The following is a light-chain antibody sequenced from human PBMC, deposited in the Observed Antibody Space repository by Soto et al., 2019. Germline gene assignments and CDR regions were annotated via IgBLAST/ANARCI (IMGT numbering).Light chain of an antibody. Sequence: QSVLTQPPSVSGAPGQRVTISCTGSSSNIGAGYDVHWYQQLPGTAPKLLIYGNSNRPSGVPDRFSGSKSGTSASLAITGLQAEDEADYYCQSYDSSLSVSRHVVFGGGTKLTVL. CDR3: QSYDSSLSVSRHVV. CDR1: SSNIGAGYD. V-gene: IGLV1-40*01. J-gene: IGLJ2*01. CDR2: GNS.